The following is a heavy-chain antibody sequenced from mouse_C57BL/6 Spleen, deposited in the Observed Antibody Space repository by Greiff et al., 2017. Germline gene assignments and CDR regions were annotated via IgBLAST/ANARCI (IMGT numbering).Heavy chain of an antibody. CDR2: INPSTGGT. CDR3: ARGGPPGAMDY. V-gene: IGHV1-42*01. J-gene: IGHJ4*01. Sequence: VQLQQSGPELVKPGASVKISCKASGYSFTGYYMNWVKQSPEKSLEWIGEINPSTGGTTYNQKFKAKATLTVDKSSSTAYMQLKSLTSEDSAVYYCARGGPPGAMDYWGQGTSVTVSS. D-gene: IGHD4-1*01. CDR1: GYSFTGYY.